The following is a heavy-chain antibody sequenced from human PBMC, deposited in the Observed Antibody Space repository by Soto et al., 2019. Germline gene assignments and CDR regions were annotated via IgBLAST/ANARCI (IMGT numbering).Heavy chain of an antibody. J-gene: IGHJ4*02. CDR3: ARITSDAGFDY. Sequence: ASVKVCCKASGYTFISYDISWVRQAPGQGLERMGWISAYNGNANYAQKLQGRVTMTTDTSTNTAYMELRSLRSDDTAVYYCARITSDAGFDYWGQGTLVTVSS. D-gene: IGHD2-2*01. CDR2: ISAYNGNA. V-gene: IGHV1-18*01. CDR1: GYTFISYD.